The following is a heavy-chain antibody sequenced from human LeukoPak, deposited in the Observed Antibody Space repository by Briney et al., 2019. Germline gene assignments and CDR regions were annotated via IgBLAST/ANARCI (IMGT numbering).Heavy chain of an antibody. V-gene: IGHV3-48*02. D-gene: IGHD2-21*02. Sequence: GGSLRLSCAASGFTFSSYSMNWVRQAPGKGLEWVSHISSGSGSISYADSVKGRFTISRDNAKNSLYLQMNSLRDEDTAVYYCAKEYCGGDCHSDYFDYWGQGTLVTVSS. J-gene: IGHJ4*02. CDR3: AKEYCGGDCHSDYFDY. CDR2: ISSGSGSI. CDR1: GFTFSSYS.